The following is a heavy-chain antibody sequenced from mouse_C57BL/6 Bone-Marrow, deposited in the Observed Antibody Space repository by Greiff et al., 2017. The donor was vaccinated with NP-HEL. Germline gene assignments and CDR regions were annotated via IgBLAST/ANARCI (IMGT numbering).Heavy chain of an antibody. CDR1: GYAFSSSW. CDR3: ARSDPFYYYGSSYWYLDV. Sequence: QVQLQQSGPELVKPGASVKISCKASGYAFSSSWLNWVKQRPGKGLEWIGRIYPGDGGTNYNGKFKGKATLTADTSSSTAYMQLRSLTSEDSAVYFCARSDPFYYYGSSYWYLDVWGTGTTGNVSS. V-gene: IGHV1-82*01. D-gene: IGHD1-1*01. CDR2: IYPGDGGT. J-gene: IGHJ1*03.